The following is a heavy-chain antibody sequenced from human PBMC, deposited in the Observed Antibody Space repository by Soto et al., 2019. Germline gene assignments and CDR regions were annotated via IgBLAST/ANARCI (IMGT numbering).Heavy chain of an antibody. CDR3: ANYYDSSGYPGY. CDR1: GFTFSSYG. V-gene: IGHV3-30*18. Sequence: QVQLVESGGGVVQPGRSLRLSCAASGFTFSSYGMHWVRQAPGKGLEWVAVISYDGSNKYYADSVKGRFTISRDNSKNTLDLQMNSLRAEDTAVYYCANYYDSSGYPGYWGQGTLVTVSS. CDR2: ISYDGSNK. D-gene: IGHD3-22*01. J-gene: IGHJ4*02.